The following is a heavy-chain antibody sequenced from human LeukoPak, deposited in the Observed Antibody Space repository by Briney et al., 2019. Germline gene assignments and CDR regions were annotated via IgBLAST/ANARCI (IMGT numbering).Heavy chain of an antibody. Sequence: GRSLRLSCVASGFTFSSYAMHWVRQAPGKGLEGVAVIPYDGSNKYYADSVKGRFTISRDNSKNTLYLQMNSLRAEATAVYYCARDMARGVLGGTFDYWGQGTLVTVSS. J-gene: IGHJ4*02. V-gene: IGHV3-30*04. CDR3: ARDMARGVLGGTFDY. CDR2: IPYDGSNK. CDR1: GFTFSSYA. D-gene: IGHD3-10*01.